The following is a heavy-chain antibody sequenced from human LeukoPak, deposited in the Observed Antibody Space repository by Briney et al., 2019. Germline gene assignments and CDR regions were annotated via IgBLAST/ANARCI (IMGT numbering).Heavy chain of an antibody. Sequence: PSETLSLTCAVYGGSFSGYHWSWIRQPPGKGLEWIGEINHSGSTNYNPSLKSRVTISVDTSKNQFSLKLSSVTAADTAVYYCASLPGIAAAVQDPYYFDYWGQGTLVTVSS. CDR2: INHSGST. D-gene: IGHD6-13*01. J-gene: IGHJ4*02. V-gene: IGHV4-34*01. CDR3: ASLPGIAAAVQDPYYFDY. CDR1: GGSFSGYH.